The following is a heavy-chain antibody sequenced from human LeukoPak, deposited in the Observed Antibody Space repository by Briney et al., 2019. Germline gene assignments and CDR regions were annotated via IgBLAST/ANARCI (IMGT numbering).Heavy chain of an antibody. CDR2: ISSSSTSI. CDR3: ARRDTGWFHD. CDR1: GFTFSNYH. J-gene: IGHJ4*02. V-gene: IGHV3-48*04. D-gene: IGHD6-19*01. Sequence: GGSLRLSCAASGFTFSNYHMNWVREAPGKGLEWLSYISSSSTSIYYTDSVRGRFTVSRDNAKNSLYMQMNSLRAEDTAVYYCARRDTGWFHDWGQGTLVTVSS.